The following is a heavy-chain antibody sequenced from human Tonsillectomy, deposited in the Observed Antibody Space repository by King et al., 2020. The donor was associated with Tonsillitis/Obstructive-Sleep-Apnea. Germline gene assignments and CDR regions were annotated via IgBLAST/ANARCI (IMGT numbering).Heavy chain of an antibody. V-gene: IGHV3-23*04. Sequence: VQLVESGGGLVQPGGSLRLSCAASGFNFSGYAVSWVRQAPGKGLEWVSGISGSGSNTYYADSVKGRFTISRDNSKNTLYLQMNSLRAEDTAVYYCAKDGGMIFGMLNQFYFDYWGQGTLVTVSS. J-gene: IGHJ4*02. CDR1: GFNFSGYA. CDR3: AKDGGMIFGMLNQFYFDY. CDR2: ISGSGSNT. D-gene: IGHD3/OR15-3a*01.